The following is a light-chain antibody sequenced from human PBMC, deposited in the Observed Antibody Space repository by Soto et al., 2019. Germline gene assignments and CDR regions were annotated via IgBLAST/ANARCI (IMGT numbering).Light chain of an antibody. CDR3: QHYNGHSTWS. J-gene: IGKJ1*01. CDR1: QSVSSSY. V-gene: IGKV3-20*01. CDR2: GAS. Sequence: EIVLTQSPGTLSLSPGERATLSCRASQSVSSSYLAWYQQKPGQAPRLLIYGASNRATGIPDRFSGSGSGTDFTLTISRLEPEDFATYYCQHYNGHSTWSFGQGTKVDLK.